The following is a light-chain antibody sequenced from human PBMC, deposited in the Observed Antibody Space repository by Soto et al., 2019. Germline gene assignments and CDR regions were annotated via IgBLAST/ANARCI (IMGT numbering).Light chain of an antibody. CDR2: GAS. Sequence: SVSPGERATLSCRASQSVSSNLAWYQHKPGQAPRLLIYGASTRATGIPARFSASGSGTEFSLTISSLQSEDFAVYYCQQYNNWPPKQYTFGQGTKLEIK. CDR3: QQYNNWPPKQYT. J-gene: IGKJ2*01. V-gene: IGKV3-15*01. CDR1: QSVSSN.